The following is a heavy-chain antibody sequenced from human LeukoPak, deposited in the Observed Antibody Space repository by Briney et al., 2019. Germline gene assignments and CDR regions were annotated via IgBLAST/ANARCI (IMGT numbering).Heavy chain of an antibody. CDR3: AKASAMIVVVSKHFDY. CDR2: ISGSGGST. Sequence: ETLSLTCAVYGGSFSGYYWSWVRQAPGKGLEWVSAISGSGGSTYYADSVKGRFTISRDNSKNTLYLQMNSLRAEDTAVYYCAKASAMIVVVSKHFDYWGQGTLVTVSS. D-gene: IGHD3-22*01. V-gene: IGHV3-23*01. CDR1: GGSFSGYY. J-gene: IGHJ4*02.